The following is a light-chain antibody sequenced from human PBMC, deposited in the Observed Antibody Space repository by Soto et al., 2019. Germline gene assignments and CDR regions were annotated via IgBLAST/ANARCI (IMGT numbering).Light chain of an antibody. V-gene: IGKV1-39*01. CDR3: QQYKNWPPIT. Sequence: DTQMTQSPSSLSASVGDRVTITCRASQSISIYLNWDQLKPGKAPNLLMYGASYLKSGVPTRFSSSGSGTEFTLTISSLQSEDFALYYCQQYKNWPPITFGQGARLEIK. CDR2: GAS. J-gene: IGKJ5*01. CDR1: QSISIY.